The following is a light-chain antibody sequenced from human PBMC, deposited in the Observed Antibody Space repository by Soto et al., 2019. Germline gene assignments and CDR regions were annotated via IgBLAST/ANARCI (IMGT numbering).Light chain of an antibody. V-gene: IGLV1-40*01. CDR3: QSYDSSLSVYV. Sequence: QPVLTQPPSVSEAPGQRVTISCTGSSSNIGAGYEAHWYQQVPGTAPKLLIYENNNRPSGVPDRFSGSKSGTSASLAITGLQAEDEADYYCQSYDSSLSVYVFGTGTKLTVL. J-gene: IGLJ1*01. CDR1: SSNIGAGYE. CDR2: ENN.